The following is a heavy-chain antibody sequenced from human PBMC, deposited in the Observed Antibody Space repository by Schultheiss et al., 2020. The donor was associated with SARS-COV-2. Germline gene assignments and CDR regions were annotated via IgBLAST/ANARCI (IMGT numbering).Heavy chain of an antibody. Sequence: GESLKISCAASGFTFSSYSMNWVRQAPGKGLEWVSSISTDSRYIYPADSVKGRFTTSRDDAKNSLYLQMNSLRVEDTAVYFCARDSSAYYGPYAFDLWGQGTMVTVSS. CDR2: ISTDSRYI. V-gene: IGHV3-21*01. CDR1: GFTFSSYS. CDR3: ARDSSAYYGPYAFDL. D-gene: IGHD3-22*01. J-gene: IGHJ3*01.